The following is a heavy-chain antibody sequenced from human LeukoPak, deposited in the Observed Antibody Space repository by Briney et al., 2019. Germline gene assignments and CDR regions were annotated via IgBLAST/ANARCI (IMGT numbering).Heavy chain of an antibody. CDR2: IYYSGST. J-gene: IGHJ4*02. D-gene: IGHD6-6*01. CDR3: ARHTYARPFDF. CDR1: GGSISSGDYY. Sequence: SETLSLTCTVSGGSISSGDYYWSWVRQPPGKGLEWIGYIYYSGSTYYNPSLKSRAAISLDTSKNQFSLTVTSVTAADTAIYYCARHTYARPFDFWGQGTLVTVSS. V-gene: IGHV4-30-4*01.